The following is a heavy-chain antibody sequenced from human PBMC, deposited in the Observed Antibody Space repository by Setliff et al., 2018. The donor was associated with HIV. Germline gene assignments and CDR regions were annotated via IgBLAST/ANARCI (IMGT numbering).Heavy chain of an antibody. CDR1: GFTFSDYW. V-gene: IGHV3-7*01. J-gene: IGHJ4*02. Sequence: PGGSLRLSCATFGFTFSDYWMSWVRQAPGKGLEWAANIKEDGSETYYVDSVEGRFTISRDNAKNSLYLQMNSLRAEDTAVYYCARDRIESALNYWGQGTLGTVSS. D-gene: IGHD3-16*01. CDR2: IKEDGSET. CDR3: ARDRIESALNY.